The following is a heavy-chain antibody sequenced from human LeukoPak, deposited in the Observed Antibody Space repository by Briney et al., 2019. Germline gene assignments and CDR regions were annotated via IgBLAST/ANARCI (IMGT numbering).Heavy chain of an antibody. Sequence: SVTVSCTASGGTFSSYAISWVRQAPGQGLEWMGGIIPIFGTANYAQKFQGRVTITADESTSTAYMELSSLRSEDTAVYYCASSPTGYDYVWGSYRYYDAFDIWGQGTMVTVSS. J-gene: IGHJ3*02. CDR1: GGTFSSYA. D-gene: IGHD3-16*02. V-gene: IGHV1-69*01. CDR3: ASSPTGYDYVWGSYRYYDAFDI. CDR2: IIPIFGTA.